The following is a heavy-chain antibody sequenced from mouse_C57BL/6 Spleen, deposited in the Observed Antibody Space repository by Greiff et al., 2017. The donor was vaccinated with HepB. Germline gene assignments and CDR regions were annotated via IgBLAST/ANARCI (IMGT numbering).Heavy chain of an antibody. CDR3: TTDYDMFAY. Sequence: EVQRVESGAELVRPGASVKLSCTASGFNIKDDYMHWVKQRTEQGLEWIGWIDPENGDTEYASKFQGKATITADTSSNTAYLQLSSLTSEDTAVYYCTTDYDMFAYWGQGTLVTVSA. CDR1: GFNIKDDY. CDR2: IDPENGDT. J-gene: IGHJ3*01. V-gene: IGHV14-4*01. D-gene: IGHD2-4*01.